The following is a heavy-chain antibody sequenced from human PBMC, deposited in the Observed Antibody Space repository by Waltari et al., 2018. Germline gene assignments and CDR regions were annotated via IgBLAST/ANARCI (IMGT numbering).Heavy chain of an antibody. J-gene: IGHJ4*02. CDR1: GASVSSRIHY. CDR3: ARHMTTVTTSSFDY. D-gene: IGHD4-17*01. V-gene: IGHV4-39*07. Sequence: QLQLQESGPGLVKPSETLSLTCTVSGASVSSRIHYWGRTPRSPGKGLEWIGSITHSGSSYYNPSLRSRVTLLVDTSKNQFSLRVNSVTAADMALYYCARHMTTVTTSSFDYWGQGALVTVSS. CDR2: ITHSGSS.